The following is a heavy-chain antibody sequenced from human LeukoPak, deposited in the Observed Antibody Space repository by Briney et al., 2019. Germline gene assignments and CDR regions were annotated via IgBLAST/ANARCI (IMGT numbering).Heavy chain of an antibody. D-gene: IGHD2-2*02. V-gene: IGHV4-59*01. J-gene: IGHJ5*02. CDR1: GGSISSYY. CDR2: IYYSGST. CDR3: ARNYGERYYCSSTSCYMDWFDP. Sequence: SETLSLTCTVSGGSISSYYWSWIRQPPGKGLEWIGYIYYSGSTNYNPSLKSRVTISVDTSKNQFSLKLSSVTAADTAVYYCARNYGERYYCSSTSCYMDWFDPWGQGTLVTVSS.